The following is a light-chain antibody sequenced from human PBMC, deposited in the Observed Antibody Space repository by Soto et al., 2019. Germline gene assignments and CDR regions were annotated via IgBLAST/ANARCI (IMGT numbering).Light chain of an antibody. CDR3: QQYNSYPWT. J-gene: IGKJ1*01. CDR1: QSISTY. V-gene: IGKV1-5*03. CDR2: RAS. Sequence: DIQMTQSPSSLSASVGDRVTITCRASQSISTYLNWYQQKPREAPKLLIYRASTLESGVPPNFSGSGSGTEFTLTISSLQPEDFATYYCQQYNSYPWTFGQGTKVDIK.